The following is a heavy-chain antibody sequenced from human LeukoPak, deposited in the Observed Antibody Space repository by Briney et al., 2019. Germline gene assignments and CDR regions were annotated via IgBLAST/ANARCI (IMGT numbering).Heavy chain of an antibody. CDR1: GYTFTSYG. CDR3: ARDLYYDSSGAGYYYYMDV. CDR2: ISAYNGNT. Sequence: ASVKVSXKASGYTFTSYGISWVRQAPGQGLEWMGWISAYNGNTKYAQMLEGRVTMTTDTSTSTASMELRSLRSDDTAVYYCARDLYYDSSGAGYYYYMDVWGKGTTVTVSS. D-gene: IGHD3-22*01. J-gene: IGHJ6*03. V-gene: IGHV1-18*01.